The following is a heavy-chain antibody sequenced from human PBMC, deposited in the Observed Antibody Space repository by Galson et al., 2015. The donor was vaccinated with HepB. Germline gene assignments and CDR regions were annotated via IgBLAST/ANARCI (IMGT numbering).Heavy chain of an antibody. CDR3: ARDYYGSGSYYWFDP. J-gene: IGHJ5*02. CDR2: IYYSGST. D-gene: IGHD3-10*01. V-gene: IGHV4-59*01. Sequence: SETLSLTCTVSGGSISSCYWSWIRQPPGKGLEWIGYIYYSGSTNYNPSLKSRVTISVDTSKNQFPLKLSSVTAADTAVYYCARDYYGSGSYYWFDPWGQGTLVTVSS. CDR1: GGSISSCY.